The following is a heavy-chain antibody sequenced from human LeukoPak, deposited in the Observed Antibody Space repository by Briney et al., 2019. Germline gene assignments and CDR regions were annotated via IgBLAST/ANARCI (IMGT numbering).Heavy chain of an antibody. Sequence: GGSLRLSCAASGFTFSSYSMNWVRQAPGKGLEWLSYIVSSGSSDIYYADSVKGRFTVSRDNSKNTLYLQMNSLRVEDTAVYYCARGGYNWDTDAGWFDPWGLGTLVTVSS. D-gene: IGHD1/OR15-1a*01. CDR3: ARGGYNWDTDAGWFDP. V-gene: IGHV3-21*05. CDR1: GFTFSSYS. J-gene: IGHJ5*02. CDR2: IVSSGSSDI.